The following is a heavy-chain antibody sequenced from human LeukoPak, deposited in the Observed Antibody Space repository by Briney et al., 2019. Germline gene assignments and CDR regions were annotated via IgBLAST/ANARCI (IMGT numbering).Heavy chain of an antibody. J-gene: IGHJ4*02. V-gene: IGHV3-48*03. CDR1: GFAFSSYE. D-gene: IGHD6-19*01. Sequence: PGGSLRLSCAASGFAFSSYEMTWVRQAPGKGLEWISYISSSGSTIYYADSVKGRFTISRDNAKNSLYLQMNSQRAEDTAVYYCARDSGWKNFDYWGQGTLVTVSS. CDR2: ISSSGSTI. CDR3: ARDSGWKNFDY.